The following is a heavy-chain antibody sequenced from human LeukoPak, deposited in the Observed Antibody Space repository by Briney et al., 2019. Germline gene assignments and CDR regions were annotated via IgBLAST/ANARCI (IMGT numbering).Heavy chain of an antibody. Sequence: SVKVSCKASGGTFSSYAISWVRQAPGQGLEWMGRIIPIFGTANYAQKFQGRVTITTDESTSTAYMELSSLRSEDTAVYYCARAQLAYCGGDCPDHYYYYMDVWGKGTTVTVSS. D-gene: IGHD2-21*02. CDR1: GGTFSSYA. J-gene: IGHJ6*03. CDR3: ARAQLAYCGGDCPDHYYYYMDV. CDR2: IIPIFGTA. V-gene: IGHV1-69*05.